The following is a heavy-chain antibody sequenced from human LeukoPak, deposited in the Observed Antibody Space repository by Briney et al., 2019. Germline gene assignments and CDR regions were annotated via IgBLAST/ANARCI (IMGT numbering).Heavy chain of an antibody. V-gene: IGHV4-34*01. J-gene: IGHJ6*03. CDR1: GGSFSGYY. CDR3: ARLTRREKLLWFGEVSPRIMDV. CDR2: INHSGST. D-gene: IGHD3-10*01. Sequence: KASETLSLTCAVYGGSFSGYYWSWIRQPPGKGLEWIGEINHSGSTNYNPSLKSRVTISVDTSKNQFSLKLSSVTAADTAVYYCARLTRREKLLWFGEVSPRIMDVWGKGTTVTISS.